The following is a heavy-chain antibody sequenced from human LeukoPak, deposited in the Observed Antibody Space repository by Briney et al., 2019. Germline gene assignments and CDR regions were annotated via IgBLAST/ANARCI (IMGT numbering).Heavy chain of an antibody. CDR3: ARDGDGYNFDF. D-gene: IGHD5-24*01. V-gene: IGHV3-74*01. CDR2: ITRDGSYA. CDR1: GFAFSNYW. Sequence: PGGSLRLSCAASGFAFSNYWMHWVRQVPGKGLVWVSRITRDGSYANYADSVKGRFTFSRDNARNTLYLQMNSLSGEDTAVHYCARDGDGYNFDFWGQGALVTVSS. J-gene: IGHJ4*02.